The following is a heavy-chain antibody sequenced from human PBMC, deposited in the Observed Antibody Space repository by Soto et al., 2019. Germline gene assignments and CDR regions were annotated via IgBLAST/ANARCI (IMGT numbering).Heavy chain of an antibody. CDR2: IYHSGST. V-gene: IGHV4-38-2*02. Sequence: PSETLSLTCTVSGYSISNGYYWGWIRQTPGKGLDWIASIYHSGSTYYNPSLKSRVTISVDTSKNQFSLKLSSVTAADTAVYFCARAPFCSGGTCSLDNWFDPWGQGTLVTVSS. CDR1: GYSISNGYY. J-gene: IGHJ5*02. CDR3: ARAPFCSGGTCSLDNWFDP. D-gene: IGHD2-15*01.